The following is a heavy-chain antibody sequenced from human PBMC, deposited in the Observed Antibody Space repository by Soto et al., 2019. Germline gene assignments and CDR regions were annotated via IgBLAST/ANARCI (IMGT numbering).Heavy chain of an antibody. V-gene: IGHV4-30-2*01. D-gene: IGHD4-17*01. CDR3: ASGLVTTLHY. CDR1: GGSISSGGYS. Sequence: SETLSLTCAVSGGSISSGGYSWSWIRQPPGKGLEWIGYIYHSGSTYYNPSLKSRVTISVDRSKDQFSLKLSSVTAADTAVYYCASGLVTTLHYWGQGTLVTVSS. CDR2: IYHSGST. J-gene: IGHJ4*02.